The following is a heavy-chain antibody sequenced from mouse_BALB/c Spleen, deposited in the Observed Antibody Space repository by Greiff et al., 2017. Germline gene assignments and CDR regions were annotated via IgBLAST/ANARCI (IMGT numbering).Heavy chain of an antibody. Sequence: EVQLQQSGAEFVRPGALVKLSCKASGFNIKDYYMHWVKQRPEQGLEWIGWIDPENGNAIYGPKFQGKASITADTSSNTAYLQLSSLTSEDTAVYYCARRDYGSSYVFDYWGQGTTLTVSS. J-gene: IGHJ2*01. CDR2: IDPENGNA. V-gene: IGHV14-1*02. D-gene: IGHD1-1*01. CDR3: ARRDYGSSYVFDY. CDR1: GFNIKDYY.